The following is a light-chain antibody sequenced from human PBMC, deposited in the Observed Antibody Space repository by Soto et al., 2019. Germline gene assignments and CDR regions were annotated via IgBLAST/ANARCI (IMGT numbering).Light chain of an antibody. CDR2: EVS. J-gene: IGLJ3*02. V-gene: IGLV2-14*01. CDR1: SSDVGAYIY. Sequence: QSALTQPASVSGSPGQSITISCTGTSSDVGAYIYVSWYQHHPGKAPRLIIYEVSNRPSGVSNRFSGSKSDNTASLTISGLQAEDEADYYCSSYTPTNTLVFGGGTKLTVL. CDR3: SSYTPTNTLV.